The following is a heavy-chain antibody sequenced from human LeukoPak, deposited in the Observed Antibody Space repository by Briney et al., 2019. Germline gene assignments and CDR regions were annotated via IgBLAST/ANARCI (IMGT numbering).Heavy chain of an antibody. CDR1: GGSISSASYY. CDR3: ARRVRGVNDAFDI. D-gene: IGHD3-10*01. CDR2: IYYSGST. J-gene: IGHJ3*02. V-gene: IGHV4-61*01. Sequence: PSETLSLTCTVSGGSISSASYYWSWIRQPPGKGLEWIGYIYYSGSTNYNPSPKSRVTISVDTSKNQFALKLSSVTAADTAVYYCARRVRGVNDAFDIWGQGTIVTVSS.